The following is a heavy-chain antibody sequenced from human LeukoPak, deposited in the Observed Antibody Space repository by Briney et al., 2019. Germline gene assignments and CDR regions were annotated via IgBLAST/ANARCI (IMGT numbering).Heavy chain of an antibody. CDR2: INPSGGST. V-gene: IGHV1-46*01. D-gene: IGHD2-21*02. Sequence: ASVKVSCKASGYTFTSYYMHWVRQAPGQGLEWMGIINPSGGSTSYAQKFQGRATMTRDTSTSTVYMELSSLRSEDTAVYYCASQQGVVTASFDYWGQGTLVTVSS. CDR3: ASQQGVVTASFDY. CDR1: GYTFTSYY. J-gene: IGHJ4*02.